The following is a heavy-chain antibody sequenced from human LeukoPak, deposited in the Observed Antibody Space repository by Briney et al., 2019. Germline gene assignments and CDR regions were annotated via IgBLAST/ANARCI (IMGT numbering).Heavy chain of an antibody. J-gene: IGHJ4*02. V-gene: IGHV1-2*02. CDR2: INPNSSGK. CDR1: GYTFTGHY. D-gene: IGHD3-22*01. Sequence: GSVKVSCKASGYTFTGHYMHWVRQAPGQGLEWMGWINPNSSGKNYAQKFQGSVTITRDTSISTAYMELSRLRYEATAVYYCARGHYYDSSGPDYWGQGTLVTVSS. CDR3: ARGHYYDSSGPDY.